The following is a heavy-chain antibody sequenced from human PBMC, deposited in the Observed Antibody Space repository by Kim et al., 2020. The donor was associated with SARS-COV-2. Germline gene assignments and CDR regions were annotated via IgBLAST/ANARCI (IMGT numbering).Heavy chain of an antibody. CDR3: AKVHSSGYYWADY. J-gene: IGHJ4*02. Sequence: YADAVKGRFTISRDNSKNTLYLQMNSLRAEDTAVYYCAKVHSSGYYWADYWGQGTLVTVSS. V-gene: IGHV3-23*01. D-gene: IGHD3-22*01.